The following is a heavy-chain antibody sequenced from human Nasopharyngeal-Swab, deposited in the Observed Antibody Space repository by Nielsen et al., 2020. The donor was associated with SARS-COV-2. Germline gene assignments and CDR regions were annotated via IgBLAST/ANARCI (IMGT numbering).Heavy chain of an antibody. CDR2: IHNSGTP. V-gene: IGHV4-39*07. J-gene: IGHJ6*02. D-gene: IGHD3/OR15-3a*01. CDR1: GDSIRSTTLY. Sequence: SETLSLTCTVSGDSIRSTTLYWGWIRQPPGKGLEWIGSIHNSGTPYYIPSLKSRVTISVDTSKNQFSLKMRSVTAADTAVYYCASGPFGPGDSYYYYGLDVWGQGTTVTVSS. CDR3: ASGPFGPGDSYYYYGLDV.